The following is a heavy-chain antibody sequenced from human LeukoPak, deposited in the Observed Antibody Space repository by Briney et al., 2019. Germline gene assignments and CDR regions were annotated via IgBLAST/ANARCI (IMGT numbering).Heavy chain of an antibody. D-gene: IGHD6-13*01. CDR1: GFTFSSYA. CDR2: ISGSGGST. Sequence: GGSLRLSCVASGFTFSSYAMSWVRQAPGKGLEWVSAISGSGGSTYYADSVKGRFTISRDNSKNTLYLQMNSLRAEDTAVYFCAKGFGSSRTNWFDPWGQGTLVTVSS. J-gene: IGHJ5*02. CDR3: AKGFGSSRTNWFDP. V-gene: IGHV3-23*01.